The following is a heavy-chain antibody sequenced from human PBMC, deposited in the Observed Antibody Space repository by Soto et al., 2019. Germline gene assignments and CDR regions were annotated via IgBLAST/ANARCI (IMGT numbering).Heavy chain of an antibody. V-gene: IGHV3-30*02. J-gene: IGHJ2*01. CDR2: IAYDGSNK. Sequence: PGKGLEWMVFIAYDGSNKYYADSVKGRFTISRDNSKNTLYRQMNSLRAEDTAVYYCAKDGGYCFFHAEDGIRDCSTVSAFLLNRSSDL. D-gene: IGHD2-15*01. CDR3: AKDGGYCFFHAEDGIRDCSTVSAFLLNRSSDL.